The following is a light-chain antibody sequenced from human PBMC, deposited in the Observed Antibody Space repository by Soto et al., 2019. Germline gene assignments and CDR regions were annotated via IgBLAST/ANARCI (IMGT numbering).Light chain of an antibody. V-gene: IGKV3D-20*02. CDR3: QQRSNWPFT. CDR1: QSISSSY. Sequence: EIVLTQSPGTLSLSPGERATLSCRASQSISSSYLAWFQQKPGQAPWLLIYGTFSRATVIPDRFSGSGSGTDFTLTISRLEPEDFAVYYCQQRSNWPFTFGPGTKVDIK. CDR2: GTF. J-gene: IGKJ3*01.